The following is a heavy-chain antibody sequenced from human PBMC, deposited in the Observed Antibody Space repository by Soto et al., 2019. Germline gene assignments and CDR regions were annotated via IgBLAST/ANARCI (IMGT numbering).Heavy chain of an antibody. J-gene: IGHJ4*02. Sequence: GGSLRLSCAASGFTFSSYWMHWVRQAPGKGLVWVSRINGDGSSTSYADSVKGRFTISRDNAKNTLYLQMNSLRAEDTAVYYCARDSGMELHYFDYWGQGTLVTVSS. V-gene: IGHV3-74*01. CDR2: INGDGSST. D-gene: IGHD1-26*01. CDR3: ARDSGMELHYFDY. CDR1: GFTFSSYW.